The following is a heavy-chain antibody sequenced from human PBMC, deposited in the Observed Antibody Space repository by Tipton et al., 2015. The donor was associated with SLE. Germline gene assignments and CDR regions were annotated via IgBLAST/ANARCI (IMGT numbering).Heavy chain of an antibody. J-gene: IGHJ3*02. Sequence: TLSLTCTVSGGSISSYYWSWIRQPPGKGLEWIGYIYYSGSTNYNPSLKSRVTISVDTSKNQFSLKLSSVTAAGTAVYYCASTFHYDFWSGYIDAFDIWGQGTMVTVSS. D-gene: IGHD3-3*01. CDR3: ASTFHYDFWSGYIDAFDI. CDR2: IYYSGST. CDR1: GGSISSYY. V-gene: IGHV4-59*01.